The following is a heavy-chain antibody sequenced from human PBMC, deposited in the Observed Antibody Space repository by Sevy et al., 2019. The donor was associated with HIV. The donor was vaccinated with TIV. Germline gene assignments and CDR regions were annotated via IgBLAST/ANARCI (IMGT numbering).Heavy chain of an antibody. V-gene: IGHV4-39*01. CDR3: AGVEYGDYTNLFDP. J-gene: IGHJ5*02. D-gene: IGHD4-17*01. Sequence: SENLSLTCTVSGGSISSSSYYWGWIRQPPGNGLEWIGNIYYSGSSYYNPSLNSRVTISVVTSKNQFSLKLTSVTAADTAVYYCAGVEYGDYTNLFDPWGQGTLVTVSS. CDR2: IYYSGSS. CDR1: GGSISSSSYY.